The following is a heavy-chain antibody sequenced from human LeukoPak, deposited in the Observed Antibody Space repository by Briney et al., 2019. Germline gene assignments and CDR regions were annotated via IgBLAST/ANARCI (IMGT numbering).Heavy chain of an antibody. CDR2: ISAYNGNT. Sequence: ASVKVSCKTSGYIFTNYGVSWVRQAPGQGLEWMGWISAYNGNTNYAQKLQGRVTMTTDTSTSTAYMELRSLRSDDTAVYYCARDLSELELYYFDYWGQGTLVTVSS. D-gene: IGHD1-26*01. CDR1: GYIFTNYG. J-gene: IGHJ4*02. CDR3: ARDLSELELYYFDY. V-gene: IGHV1-18*01.